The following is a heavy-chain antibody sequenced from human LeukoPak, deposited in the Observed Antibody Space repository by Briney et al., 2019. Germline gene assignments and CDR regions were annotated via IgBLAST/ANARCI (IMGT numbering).Heavy chain of an antibody. CDR2: IGGRGDST. J-gene: IGHJ4*02. CDR3: ARALRYFDWSLDY. CDR1: GFTFRNYA. Sequence: GGSLRLSCAASGFTFRNYAMSWVRQAPGKGLEWVSAIGGRGDSTYYADSVKGRFTISRDNSKNMLYLQMNSLRAEDTAVYYCARALRYFDWSLDYWGQGTLVTVSS. V-gene: IGHV3-23*01. D-gene: IGHD3-9*01.